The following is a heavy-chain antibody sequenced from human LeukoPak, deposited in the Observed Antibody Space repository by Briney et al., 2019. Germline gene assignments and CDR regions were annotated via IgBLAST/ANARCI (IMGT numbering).Heavy chain of an antibody. V-gene: IGHV3-23*01. D-gene: IGHD6-13*01. J-gene: IGHJ4*02. CDR2: ISSSTLKI. CDR3: ARDDGYSSSWYLLDY. CDR1: GFTFSKYA. Sequence: GGSLRLSCAASGFTFSKYAMTWVRQAPGKGLEWVSAISSSTLKIYYADSVKGRFTISRDNSKNTLYLQMNSVRAEDTAVYYCARDDGYSSSWYLLDYWGQGTLVTVSS.